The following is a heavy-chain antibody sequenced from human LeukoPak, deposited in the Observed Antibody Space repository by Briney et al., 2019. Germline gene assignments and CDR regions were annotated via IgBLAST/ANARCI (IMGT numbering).Heavy chain of an antibody. V-gene: IGHV3-74*01. CDR3: ARAPSEIGGYYPEYFRH. CDR1: GFTFSSYW. CDR2: INTDGSRT. Sequence: GGSLRLSCAASGFTFSSYWMHWVRQAPGKGLVWVSRINTDGSRTSYADSVKGRFTISRDNAKNTLYLQMNSLRAEDTGVYYCARAPSEIGGYYPEYFRHWGQGTLVTVSS. J-gene: IGHJ1*01. D-gene: IGHD3-22*01.